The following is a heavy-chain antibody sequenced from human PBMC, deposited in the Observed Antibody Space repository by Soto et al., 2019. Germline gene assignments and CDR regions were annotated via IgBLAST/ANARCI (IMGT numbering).Heavy chain of an antibody. D-gene: IGHD2-15*01. J-gene: IGHJ5*01. V-gene: IGHV3-21*06. Sequence: PGGSLRLSCAASGFSFSSYTMNWVRQAPGKGLQWVASITNRGTHTYSADSVKGRFTISRDNDKDSLYLQMNNLRAEDTATYYCARAHEVAWFDSWGLGTLVTVS. CDR1: GFSFSSYT. CDR3: ARAHEVAWFDS. CDR2: ITNRGTHT.